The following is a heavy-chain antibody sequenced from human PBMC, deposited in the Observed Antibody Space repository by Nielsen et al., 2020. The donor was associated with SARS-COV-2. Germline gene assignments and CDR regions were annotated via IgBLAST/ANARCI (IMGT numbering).Heavy chain of an antibody. D-gene: IGHD2-15*01. CDR2: INPSGGST. CDR1: GYTFTSYY. V-gene: IGHV1-46*01. Sequence: ASVKVSCKASGYTFTSYYMHWVRQAPGQGLEWMGIINPSGGSTSYAQKFQGRVTMTRDTSTSTVYMELSSLRSEDTAVYYCAGSLYCSGGSCYNFDYWGQGTLVTVSS. CDR3: AGSLYCSGGSCYNFDY. J-gene: IGHJ4*02.